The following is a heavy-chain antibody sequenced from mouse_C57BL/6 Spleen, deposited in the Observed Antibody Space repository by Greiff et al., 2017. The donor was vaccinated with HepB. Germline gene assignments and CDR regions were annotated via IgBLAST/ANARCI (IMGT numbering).Heavy chain of an antibody. Sequence: QVQLQQSGAELVRPGTSVKVSCKASGYAFTNYLIEWVKQRPGQGLEWIGVINPGSGGTNYNEKFKGKATLTADKSSSTAYMQLSSLTSEDSAVYFWAREGYSNYSYWGQGTTLTVSS. CDR2: INPGSGGT. D-gene: IGHD2-5*01. J-gene: IGHJ2*01. V-gene: IGHV1-54*01. CDR1: GYAFTNYL. CDR3: AREGYSNYSY.